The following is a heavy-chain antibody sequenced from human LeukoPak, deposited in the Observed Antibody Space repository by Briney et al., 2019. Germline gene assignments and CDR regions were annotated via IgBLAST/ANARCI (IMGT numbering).Heavy chain of an antibody. CDR1: GFTFSSYW. Sequence: PGGSLRLSCAASGFTFSSYWMNWVRQAPGEGLEWVANIKPDGSEKNYVDSVKGRFTISRDNADSSLHLQMNSLTAEDTALYYCARDLGDGFDCWGQGTLVTVSS. D-gene: IGHD3-16*01. CDR2: IKPDGSEK. J-gene: IGHJ4*02. CDR3: ARDLGDGFDC. V-gene: IGHV3-7*01.